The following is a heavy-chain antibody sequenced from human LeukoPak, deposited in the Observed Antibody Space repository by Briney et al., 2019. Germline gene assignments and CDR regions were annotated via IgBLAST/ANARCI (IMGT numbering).Heavy chain of an antibody. CDR1: GYTFTSYG. CDR3: ARVLRGAYYDILTGRADY. D-gene: IGHD3-9*01. CDR2: ISAYNGNT. V-gene: IGHV1-18*01. Sequence: ASVKVSCKASGYTFTSYGISWARQAPGQGLEWMGWISAYNGNTNYAQKLQGRVTMTTDTSTSTAYVELRSLRSDDTAVYYCARVLRGAYYDILTGRADYWGQGTLVTVSS. J-gene: IGHJ4*02.